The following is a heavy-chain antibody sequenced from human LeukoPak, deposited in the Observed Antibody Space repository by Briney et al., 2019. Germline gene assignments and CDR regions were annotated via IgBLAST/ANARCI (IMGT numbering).Heavy chain of an antibody. CDR3: AKDGDYYGSGSHFDY. D-gene: IGHD3-10*01. Sequence: GGSLRLSCAVSGFSFSNNWMHWVRQVPGKGLVWVSRINDDESATFYADSVKGRFTISRDNDKTSLYLQMNNLRAEDTAVYYCAKDGDYYGSGSHFDYWGQGTLVTVSS. CDR2: INDDESAT. J-gene: IGHJ4*02. CDR1: GFSFSNNW. V-gene: IGHV3-74*01.